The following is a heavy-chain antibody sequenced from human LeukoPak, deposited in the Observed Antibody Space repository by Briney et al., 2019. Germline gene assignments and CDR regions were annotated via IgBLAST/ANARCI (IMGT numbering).Heavy chain of an antibody. CDR2: LRYDGSNK. D-gene: IGHD2-2*01. J-gene: IGHJ4*02. Sequence: PGDSLTLFCAVSGFTFSSYGMLGLRQAPGKALGWLAVLRYDGSNKYYADSVKGRFTNSRDNSKNTLYLQMNSLRAEDTAVYYCARTGSTCFDYWGQGTLVTVSS. CDR3: ARTGSTCFDY. V-gene: IGHV3-33*01. CDR1: GFTFSSYG.